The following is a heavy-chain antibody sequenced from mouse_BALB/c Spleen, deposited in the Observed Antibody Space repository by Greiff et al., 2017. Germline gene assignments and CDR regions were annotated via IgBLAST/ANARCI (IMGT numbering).Heavy chain of an antibody. CDR2: ISYSGST. Sequence: EVQLQQSGPGLVKPSQSLSLTCTVTGYSITSDYAWNWIRQFPGNKLEWMGYISYSGSTSYNPSLKSRISITRDTSKNQFFLQLNSVTTEDTATYYCARRGATMTAFDYWGQGTTLTVSS. V-gene: IGHV3-2*02. CDR1: GYSITSDYA. CDR3: ARRGATMTAFDY. D-gene: IGHD2-4*01. J-gene: IGHJ2*01.